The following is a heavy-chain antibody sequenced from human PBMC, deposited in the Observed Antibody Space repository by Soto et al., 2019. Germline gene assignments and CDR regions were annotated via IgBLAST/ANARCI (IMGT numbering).Heavy chain of an antibody. D-gene: IGHD2-21*02. Sequence: TLSLTCTVSGGSISTFYWNWIRQPPGKGLEWIGYIYYSGSTNYNPSLKSRVTISVDTSENQFSLKLSSVTAADTAVYYCARGRCGGDCYANFDYWGQGTLVTVSS. CDR3: ARGRCGGDCYANFDY. J-gene: IGHJ4*02. CDR2: IYYSGST. CDR1: GGSISTFY. V-gene: IGHV4-59*08.